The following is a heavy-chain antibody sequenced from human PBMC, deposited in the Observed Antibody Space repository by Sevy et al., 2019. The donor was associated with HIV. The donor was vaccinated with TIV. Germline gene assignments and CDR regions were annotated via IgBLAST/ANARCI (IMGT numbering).Heavy chain of an antibody. J-gene: IGHJ6*02. V-gene: IGHV3-21*01. D-gene: IGHD6-13*01. CDR2: ISNSSSYI. Sequence: GGSLRLSCAASGLRFSNYNMNWIRQAPGQGLEWVACISNSSSYIYYVDSVKGRFTISRDNAKNSLYLQMNSLRAEDTAVYYCASEKEQLVLWPYYGMDVWGQGTTVTVSS. CDR3: ASEKEQLVLWPYYGMDV. CDR1: GLRFSNYN.